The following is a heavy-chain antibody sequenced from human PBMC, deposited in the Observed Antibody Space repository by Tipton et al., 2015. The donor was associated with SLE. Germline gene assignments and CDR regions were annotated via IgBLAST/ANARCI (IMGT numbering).Heavy chain of an antibody. V-gene: IGHV3-21*01. J-gene: IGHJ3*02. CDR1: GFTFSSYS. CDR3: ARGWTMMDAFDI. Sequence: SLRLSCAASGFTFSSYSMNWVRQAPGKGLEWVSSISSSSSYIYYADPVKGRFTISRDNAKNSLYLQMNSLRAEDTAVYYCARGWTMMDAFDIWGQGTMVTVSS. D-gene: IGHD3-22*01. CDR2: ISSSSSYI.